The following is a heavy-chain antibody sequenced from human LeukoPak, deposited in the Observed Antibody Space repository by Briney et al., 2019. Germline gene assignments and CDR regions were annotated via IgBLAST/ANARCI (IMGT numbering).Heavy chain of an antibody. Sequence: GGSLRLSCAASGFTFSGYWMSWVRQTPEKGLEWVANIKQDGYEKYYVGSVKGRFTISRDNAKNSLYLQMNSLRADDTANYYCARDKIVGPTTLDYWGQGTLVTVSS. D-gene: IGHD1-26*01. CDR3: ARDKIVGPTTLDY. J-gene: IGHJ4*02. V-gene: IGHV3-7*01. CDR2: IKQDGYEK. CDR1: GFTFSGYW.